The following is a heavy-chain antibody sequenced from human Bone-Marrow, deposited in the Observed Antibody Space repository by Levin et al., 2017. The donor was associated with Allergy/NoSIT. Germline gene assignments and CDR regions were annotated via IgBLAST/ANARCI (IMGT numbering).Heavy chain of an antibody. D-gene: IGHD6-13*01. CDR2: ISGNGDYI. V-gene: IGHV3-23*01. CDR3: AKNWAAGAAFYGS. CDR1: GFTFSSYA. J-gene: IGHJ5*02. Sequence: AGGSLRLSCAASGFTFSSYAMTWVRQAPGKGLEWVSAISGNGDYIYYGDSVKGRFTTSRDNSKNTLYVQMNSLRAEDTAVYYCAKNWAAGAAFYGSWGQGTLVTVSS.